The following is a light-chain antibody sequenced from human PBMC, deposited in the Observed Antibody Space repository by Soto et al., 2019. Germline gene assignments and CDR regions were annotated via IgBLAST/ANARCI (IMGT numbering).Light chain of an antibody. CDR3: HQVYTYPRT. V-gene: IGKV1-5*01. J-gene: IGKJ1*01. Sequence: DIQMTQSPSTLSASVGDRVTITCRASQSISHFLAWYQQKPGKVPKLLIYDASNLGSGVPSRFSGSGSGTDFTLTISGLQPDDFTTYYCHQVYTYPRTFGQGTKVEIK. CDR2: DAS. CDR1: QSISHF.